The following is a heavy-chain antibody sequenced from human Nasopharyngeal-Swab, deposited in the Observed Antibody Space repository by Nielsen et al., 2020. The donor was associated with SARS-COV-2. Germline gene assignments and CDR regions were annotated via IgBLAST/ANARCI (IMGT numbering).Heavy chain of an antibody. Sequence: GGSLRLSCVASGFTFGNYWMHWVRQVPGKGLVWVSHINADGSSTTYADSVKGRFTISRDNAKTTLYLQMDKLRAEDTAVYYCSRLTYYYDSSSGGWGQGTLVTVSS. CDR3: SRLTYYYDSSSGG. CDR2: INADGSST. CDR1: GFTFGNYW. J-gene: IGHJ4*02. D-gene: IGHD3-22*01. V-gene: IGHV3-74*01.